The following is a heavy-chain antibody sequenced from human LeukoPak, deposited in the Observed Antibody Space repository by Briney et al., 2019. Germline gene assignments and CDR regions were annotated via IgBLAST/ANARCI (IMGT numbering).Heavy chain of an antibody. CDR3: ARVVVVPAAVFDY. Sequence: GESLKVSCKGSGYSFTSYWIGWVRQMPGKGLEWMGIIYPGDSDTRYSPSFQGQVTISADKSISTAYLQWSSLKASDTAMYYCARVVVVPAAVFDYWGQGTLVTVSS. CDR2: IYPGDSDT. D-gene: IGHD2-2*01. J-gene: IGHJ4*02. V-gene: IGHV5-51*01. CDR1: GYSFTSYW.